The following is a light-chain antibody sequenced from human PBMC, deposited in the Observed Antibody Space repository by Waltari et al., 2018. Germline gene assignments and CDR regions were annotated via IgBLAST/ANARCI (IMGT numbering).Light chain of an antibody. V-gene: IGLV2-14*03. Sequence: QSALTQPASVSGSPGQSITISCTGTSRDVGGYDYVSWYQQHPDKAPKLMIFDVTNRPSGVSNRLSGSKSGNTASLTISGLQAEDEADYYCSSYTSTTTLVVFGGGTKLTVL. CDR3: SSYTSTTTLVV. CDR2: DVT. CDR1: SRDVGGYDY. J-gene: IGLJ3*02.